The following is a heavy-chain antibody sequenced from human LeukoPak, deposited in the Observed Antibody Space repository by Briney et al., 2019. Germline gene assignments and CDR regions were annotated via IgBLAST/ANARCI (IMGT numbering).Heavy chain of an antibody. CDR3: ARIDRTRIYYYDSSGYPPYGMDV. CDR2: ISSSSSYI. V-gene: IGHV3-21*01. Sequence: GGSLRLSCAASGFTFSSYSMNWVRQAPGKGLEWVSSISSSSSYIYYADSVKGRFTISRDNAKNSLYLQMNSLRAEDTAVYYCARIDRTRIYYYDSSGYPPYGMDVWGQGTTVTVSS. CDR1: GFTFSSYS. D-gene: IGHD3-22*01. J-gene: IGHJ6*02.